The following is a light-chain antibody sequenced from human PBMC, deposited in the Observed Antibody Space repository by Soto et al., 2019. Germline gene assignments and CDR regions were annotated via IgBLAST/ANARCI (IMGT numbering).Light chain of an antibody. Sequence: ILMTKSPATLSVSPGERSTLSCRASQSVSSSYLSWYQQKPGQAPRLLIYNTSSRATGIPDRFSGSGSGTDFTLSISRLEPEDFAVYYCQHYGGSFIFGPGTKVDIK. J-gene: IGKJ3*01. CDR2: NTS. CDR3: QHYGGSFI. CDR1: QSVSSSY. V-gene: IGKV3-20*01.